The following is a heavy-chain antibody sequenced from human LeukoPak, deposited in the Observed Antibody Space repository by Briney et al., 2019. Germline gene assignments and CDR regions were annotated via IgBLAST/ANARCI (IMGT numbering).Heavy chain of an antibody. CDR2: IRSKANSYAT. CDR3: TRPGTTGTTWDYYYYYYMDV. CDR1: GFTFSGSA. J-gene: IGHJ6*03. V-gene: IGHV3-73*01. D-gene: IGHD1-1*01. Sequence: PGGSLRLSCAASGFTFSGSAMHWVRQASGKGLEWVGRIRSKANSYATAYAASVKGRFTISRDDSKNTAYLQMNSLKTEDTAVYYCTRPGTTGTTWDYYYYYYMDVWGKGTTVTVSS.